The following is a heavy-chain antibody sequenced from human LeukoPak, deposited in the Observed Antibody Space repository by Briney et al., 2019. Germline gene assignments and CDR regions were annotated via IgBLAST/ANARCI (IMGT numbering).Heavy chain of an antibody. CDR1: GFTVSSNS. J-gene: IGHJ4*02. V-gene: IGHV3-66*02. D-gene: IGHD1-26*01. Sequence: GGSLRLSCAASGFTVSSNSMSWVRQAPGKGLEWVSVIYSGGSTYYADSVKGRFTISRDNSKNTLYLQMNSLRAEDTAVYYCARARPPFGIVGAPRQSYYFDYWGQGTLVTVSS. CDR2: IYSGGST. CDR3: ARARPPFGIVGAPRQSYYFDY.